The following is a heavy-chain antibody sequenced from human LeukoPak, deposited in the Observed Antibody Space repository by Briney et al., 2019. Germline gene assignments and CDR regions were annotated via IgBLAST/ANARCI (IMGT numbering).Heavy chain of an antibody. CDR2: ITSSSTTM. J-gene: IGHJ4*02. V-gene: IGHV3-48*02. CDR3: ARAMRIAVAGTDY. Sequence: PGGSLRLSCAASGFTFSSYIMIWVRQAPGKGLEWVSSITSSSTTMYYADSVKGRFTISRDNAKSSLFLQLNSLTEGDTAVYYCARAMRIAVAGTDYWGQGTLVTVSS. CDR1: GFTFSSYI. D-gene: IGHD6-19*01.